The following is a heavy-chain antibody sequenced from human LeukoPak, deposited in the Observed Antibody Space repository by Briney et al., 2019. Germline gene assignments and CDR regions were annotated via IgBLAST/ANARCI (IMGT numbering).Heavy chain of an antibody. V-gene: IGHV3-30*18. J-gene: IGHJ4*02. CDR1: GFTFSSYG. CDR2: ISYDGSNK. CDR3: AKDGGLGYCSSTSCYLDY. D-gene: IGHD2-2*01. Sequence: PGRSLRLSCAASGFTFSSYGMHWVRQAPGKGLEWGAVISYDGSNKYYADSVKGRFTISRDNSKNTLYLQMNSLRAEDTAVYYCAKDGGLGYCSSTSCYLDYWGQGTLVTVSS.